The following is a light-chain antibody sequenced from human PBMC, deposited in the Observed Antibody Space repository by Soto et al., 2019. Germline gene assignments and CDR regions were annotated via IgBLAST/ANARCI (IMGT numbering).Light chain of an antibody. Sequence: EIVMTQSPAALSLSPGERATLSCRASQSIRTDLAWYQQKPGQAPRLLLYGAYTRAAGVPTRFSGSGSGSDFTLTITTLQSEDSAVYYCQQYHNWLPITFGQGTRLEIK. J-gene: IGKJ5*01. V-gene: IGKV3-15*01. CDR1: QSIRTD. CDR3: QQYHNWLPIT. CDR2: GAY.